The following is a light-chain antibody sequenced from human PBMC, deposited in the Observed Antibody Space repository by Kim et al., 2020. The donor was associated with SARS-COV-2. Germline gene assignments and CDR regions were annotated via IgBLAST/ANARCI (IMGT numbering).Light chain of an antibody. CDR2: QDS. Sequence: YELTQPPSVSVSPGQTASITCSGDKLGDKYACWYQQKPGQSPVLVIYQDSKRPSGIPERFSGSNSGNTATLTISGTQAMDEADYYCQAWDSSTSFGGGTQLTVL. CDR1: KLGDKY. CDR3: QAWDSSTS. V-gene: IGLV3-1*01. J-gene: IGLJ2*01.